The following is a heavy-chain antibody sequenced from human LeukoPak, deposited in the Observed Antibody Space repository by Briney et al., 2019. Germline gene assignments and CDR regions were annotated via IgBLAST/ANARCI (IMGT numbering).Heavy chain of an antibody. D-gene: IGHD3-22*01. CDR1: GYTFTGYY. V-gene: IGHV1-2*02. J-gene: IGHJ4*02. CDR2: INPNSGGT. Sequence: ASVKVSCKASGYTFTGYYMHWVRQAPGHGLEGRGWINPNSGGTNYAQKFQGRVTMTRDTSISTAYMELSRLRSDDTAVYYCARRNYYDSSGYYNYYFDYWGQGTLVTVSS. CDR3: ARRNYYDSSGYYNYYFDY.